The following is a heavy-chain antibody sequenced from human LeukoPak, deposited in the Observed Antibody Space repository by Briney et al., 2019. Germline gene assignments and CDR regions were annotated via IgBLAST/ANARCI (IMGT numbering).Heavy chain of an antibody. Sequence: GGSLRLSCATSGFTFSSYSMNWVRQAPGKGLEWVSYISSSSSTIYYADSVKGRFTISRDNAKNSLYLQMNSLRAEDTAVYYCARAYYDSSGYHYFDYWGQGTLVTVSS. CDR2: ISSSSSTI. D-gene: IGHD3-22*01. V-gene: IGHV3-48*01. CDR3: ARAYYDSSGYHYFDY. CDR1: GFTFSSYS. J-gene: IGHJ4*02.